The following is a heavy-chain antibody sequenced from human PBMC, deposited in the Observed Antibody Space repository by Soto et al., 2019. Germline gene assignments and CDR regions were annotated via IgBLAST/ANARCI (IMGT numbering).Heavy chain of an antibody. CDR3: ANLQSKVTTDNCFDY. CDR1: GFTFSSYA. CDR2: ISGSGGRT. Sequence: EVQLLESGGGLVQPGGSLRLSCAASGFTFSSYAMSWVRQAPGKGLEWVSGISGSGGRTYYADSVKGRFTISSDNSKNTLYLQMNSMKAEDTAVYYCANLQSKVTTDNCFDYWGQGTLVTVCS. D-gene: IGHD4-17*01. V-gene: IGHV3-23*01. J-gene: IGHJ4*02.